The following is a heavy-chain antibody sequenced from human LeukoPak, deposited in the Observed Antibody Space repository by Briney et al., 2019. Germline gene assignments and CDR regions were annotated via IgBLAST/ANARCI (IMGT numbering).Heavy chain of an antibody. CDR2: IKQDGSER. Sequence: GGSLRLSCAASGFTFSNYWVSWFRQAPGQGLEWVASIKQDGSERYYVDSVKGRFTISRDNAKNSLFLQLSSLRVEDTAVYYCARGSACSSSGSCYSGYWGQGTLVTVSS. CDR1: GFTFSNYW. D-gene: IGHD2-15*01. V-gene: IGHV3-7*01. CDR3: ARGSACSSSGSCYSGY. J-gene: IGHJ4*02.